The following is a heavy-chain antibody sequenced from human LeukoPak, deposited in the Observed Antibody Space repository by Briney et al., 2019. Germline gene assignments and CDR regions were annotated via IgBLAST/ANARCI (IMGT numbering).Heavy chain of an antibody. Sequence: GGSLRLSCAASGFTFSSYSMNWVRQAPGKGLEWVSYISSSSSTIYYADSVKGRFTISRDNSKNTLSLQMNSLRAEDTAVYYCAKGKKGLLFVRGVDFDYWGQGTLVTVSS. J-gene: IGHJ4*02. CDR2: ISSSSSTI. CDR3: AKGKKGLLFVRGVDFDY. V-gene: IGHV3-48*01. CDR1: GFTFSSYS. D-gene: IGHD3-10*01.